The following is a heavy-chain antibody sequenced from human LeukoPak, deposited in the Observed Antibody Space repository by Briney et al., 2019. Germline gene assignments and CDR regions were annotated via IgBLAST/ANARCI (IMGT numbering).Heavy chain of an antibody. V-gene: IGHV3-48*02. CDR2: ISSSSKV. CDR1: GFAFSSYA. CDR3: ARSANPGVHDFDP. D-gene: IGHD6-6*01. Sequence: GGSLRLSCTASGFAFSSYAMAWVRQAPGKGLEWLSYISSSSKVNYADSVKGRFTISRDNAKNSLYLQMISLRDEDTAVYYCARSANPGVHDFDPWGQGTLVTVSS. J-gene: IGHJ5*02.